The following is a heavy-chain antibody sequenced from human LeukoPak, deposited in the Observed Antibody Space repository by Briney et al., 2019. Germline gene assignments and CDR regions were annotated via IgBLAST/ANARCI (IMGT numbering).Heavy chain of an antibody. CDR3: ARRGSYYYGSGSYRGMDV. CDR2: IYYRGST. Sequence: PSETLSLTCTVSGGSISSYYWSCIRHPPGKGLEGIGYIYYRGSTNYNPSLKSRVTISVDTSKNQFSLKLSSVTAADTAVYYCARRGSYYYGSGSYRGMDVWGQGTTVTVSS. V-gene: IGHV4-59*08. D-gene: IGHD3-10*01. J-gene: IGHJ6*02. CDR1: GGSISSYY.